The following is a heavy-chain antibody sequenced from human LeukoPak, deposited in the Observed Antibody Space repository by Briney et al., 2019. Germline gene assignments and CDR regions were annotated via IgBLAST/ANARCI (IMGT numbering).Heavy chain of an antibody. CDR2: IKPDGSEK. D-gene: IGHD3-16*01. V-gene: IGHV3-7*01. Sequence: GGSLRLSCAASGFTFSSYAMSWVRQAPGKGLERVANIKPDGSEKQYVDSVKGRFTVSRDNAKSSLYLEMNSLRAEDTAVYYCARSGKSYAFDNWGQGTLVTVSS. CDR1: GFTFSSYA. J-gene: IGHJ4*02. CDR3: ARSGKSYAFDN.